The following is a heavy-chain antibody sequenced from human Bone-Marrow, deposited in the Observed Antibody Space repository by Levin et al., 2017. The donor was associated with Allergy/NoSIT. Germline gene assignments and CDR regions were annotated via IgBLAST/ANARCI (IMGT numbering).Heavy chain of an antibody. J-gene: IGHJ4*02. CDR1: GLIFSDSW. D-gene: IGHD6-13*01. CDR2: IKQDGSEK. CDR3: AKDRRVSF. Sequence: QPGGSLRLSCAASGLIFSDSWMSWVRQAPGQGLEGVATIKQDGSEKNYVDSVKGRFTISRDNAKKSLYLQMNSLRDEDTALYYCAKDRRVSFWGQGVLVTVSS. V-gene: IGHV3-7*01.